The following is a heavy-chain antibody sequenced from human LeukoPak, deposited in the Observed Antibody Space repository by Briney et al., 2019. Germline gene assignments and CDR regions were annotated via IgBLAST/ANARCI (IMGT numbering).Heavy chain of an antibody. CDR1: GGAMHNSY. J-gene: IGHJ4*02. V-gene: IGHV4-4*07. Sequence: SETLSLTCSVSGGAMHNSYWSWIRQPAGKGLEWIGRIYATGSSDYNPSLKSRVTMSVDTSMNRFSLNLTSVTAADAAVYFCARDRALDSDISGVYYNRGLDCLGQGTLVTVSS. D-gene: IGHD3-22*01. CDR3: ARDRALDSDISGVYYNRGLDC. CDR2: IYATGSS.